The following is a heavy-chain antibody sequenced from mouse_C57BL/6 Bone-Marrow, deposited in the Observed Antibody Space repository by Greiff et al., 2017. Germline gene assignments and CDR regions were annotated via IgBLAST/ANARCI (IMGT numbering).Heavy chain of an antibody. CDR2: ISSGGSYT. D-gene: IGHD2-3*01. Sequence: EVKLVESGGDLVKPGGSLKLSCAASGFTFSSYGMSWVRQTPDKRLEWVATISSGGSYTYYPDSVKGRFTISRDNAKNTLYLQMSSLKSEDTAMYYCARHEMVTRAWFAYWGQGTLVTVSA. CDR1: GFTFSSYG. J-gene: IGHJ3*01. CDR3: ARHEMVTRAWFAY. V-gene: IGHV5-6*01.